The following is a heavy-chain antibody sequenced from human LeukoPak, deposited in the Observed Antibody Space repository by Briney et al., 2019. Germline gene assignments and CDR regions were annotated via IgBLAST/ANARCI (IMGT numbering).Heavy chain of an antibody. CDR2: ISGSGGST. D-gene: IGHD6-19*01. J-gene: IGHJ4*02. Sequence: GGSLGLSCAASGLTFSRYAMSWVRQAPGKGLEWVSAISGSGGSTYYADSVKGRFTISRDNSKNTLYLQMNSLRAEDTAVYYCAKYSSGWYPPFDYWGQGTLVTVSS. CDR1: GLTFSRYA. CDR3: AKYSSGWYPPFDY. V-gene: IGHV3-23*01.